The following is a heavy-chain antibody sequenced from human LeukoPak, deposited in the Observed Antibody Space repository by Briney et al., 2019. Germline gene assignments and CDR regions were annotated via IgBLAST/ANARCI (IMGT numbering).Heavy chain of an antibody. V-gene: IGHV4-59*12. CDR2: IYYSGST. Sequence: SETLSLTCTVSGGSINNYYWSWIRQPPGKGLEWIGYIYYSGSTNYSPSLKSRVTMSVDTSKNQFSLKLSSVTAADTAVYYCARDPYRDNWFDPWGQGTLVTVSS. CDR1: GGSINNYY. CDR3: ARDPYRDNWFDP. J-gene: IGHJ5*02. D-gene: IGHD2-2*01.